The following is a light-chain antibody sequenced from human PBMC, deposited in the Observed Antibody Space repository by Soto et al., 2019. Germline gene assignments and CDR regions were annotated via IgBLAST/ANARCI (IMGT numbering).Light chain of an antibody. CDR1: QGISNY. CDR2: AAS. CDR3: QKYDSAPRT. Sequence: DIQMTQSPSSLSAAVGDGVTITCRASQGISNYLAWYQQKPGKVPKLLIYAASTLQSGVPSRFSGSESGTDFTLTISSLQPEDVATYYCQKYDSAPRTFGQGTKVEIK. V-gene: IGKV1-27*01. J-gene: IGKJ1*01.